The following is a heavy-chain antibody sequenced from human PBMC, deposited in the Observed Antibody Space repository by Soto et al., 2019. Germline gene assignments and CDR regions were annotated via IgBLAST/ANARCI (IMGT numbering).Heavy chain of an antibody. Sequence: QVQLVESGGGVVQPGRSLRLSCAASGFTFSSYGMHWVRQAPGKGLEWVAVISYDGSNKYYADSVKGRFTISRDNSKNTLYLQMHSLRAEDTAVYYCAKDHLAYYDILTGYWALDYWGQGTLVTVSS. CDR1: GFTFSSYG. V-gene: IGHV3-30*18. CDR2: ISYDGSNK. J-gene: IGHJ4*02. CDR3: AKDHLAYYDILTGYWALDY. D-gene: IGHD3-9*01.